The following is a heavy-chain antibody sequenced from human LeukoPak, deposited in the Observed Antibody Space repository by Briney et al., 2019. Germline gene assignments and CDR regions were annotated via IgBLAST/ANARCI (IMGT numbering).Heavy chain of an antibody. D-gene: IGHD2-15*01. Sequence: GRSLRLSCAASGFTFSSYAMHWVRQAPGKGLEWVAVISYDGSNKYYADSVKGRFTISRDNSKNTLYLQMNSLRAEDTAVYYCARAAQKVVVVAGNAFDIWGQGTMVTVPS. CDR2: ISYDGSNK. V-gene: IGHV3-30-3*01. J-gene: IGHJ3*02. CDR1: GFTFSSYA. CDR3: ARAAQKVVVVAGNAFDI.